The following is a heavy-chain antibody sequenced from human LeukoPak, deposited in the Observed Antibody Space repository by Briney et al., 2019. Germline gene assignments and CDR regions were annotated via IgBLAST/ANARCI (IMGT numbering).Heavy chain of an antibody. J-gene: IGHJ4*02. Sequence: VGSLRLSCAASGFTFSSYSMNWVRQAPGKGLEWVSYITSRSSPIHYADSVKGRFTISRDNAKNTLYLQMNSLRAEDTAVYYCTRDPHALDYWGQGTLVTVSS. CDR3: TRDPHALDY. CDR1: GFTFSSYS. V-gene: IGHV3-48*01. CDR2: ITSRSSPI.